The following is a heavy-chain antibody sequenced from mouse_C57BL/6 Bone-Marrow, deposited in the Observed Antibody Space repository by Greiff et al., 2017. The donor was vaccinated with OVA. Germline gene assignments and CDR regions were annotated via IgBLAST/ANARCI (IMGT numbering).Heavy chain of an antibody. CDR2: IDPSDSYT. CDR3: AREEYGSSYGYFDV. Sequence: VQLQQSGAELVMPGASVKLSCKASGYTFTSYWMHWVKQRPGQGLEWIGEIDPSDSYTNYNQKFKGKSTLTGDKPSSTAYMQLSSLTSEDSAVYYCAREEYGSSYGYFDVWGTGTTVTVSS. CDR1: GYTFTSYW. J-gene: IGHJ1*03. D-gene: IGHD1-1*01. V-gene: IGHV1-69*01.